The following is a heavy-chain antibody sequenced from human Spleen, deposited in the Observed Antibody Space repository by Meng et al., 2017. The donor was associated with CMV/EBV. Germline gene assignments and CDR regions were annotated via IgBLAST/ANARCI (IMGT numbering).Heavy chain of an antibody. CDR3: AGLIVGNGGRGH. CDR2: TIYGGST. V-gene: IGHV4-61*01. Sequence: CTGSGGSVSSGRYHWNWIRQPPGKGLEWIGQTIYGGSTNYNPSLKSRLTISVDTSKNQFSLNLNSVTAADTAVYYCAGLIVGNGGRGHWGQGTLVTVSS. D-gene: IGHD2/OR15-2a*01. CDR1: GGSVSSGRYH. J-gene: IGHJ4*02.